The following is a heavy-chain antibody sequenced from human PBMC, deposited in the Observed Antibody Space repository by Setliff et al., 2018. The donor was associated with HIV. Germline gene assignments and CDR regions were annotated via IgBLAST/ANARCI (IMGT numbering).Heavy chain of an antibody. D-gene: IGHD3-3*01. J-gene: IGHJ5*02. Sequence: SETLSLTCIVSSGSISTSSYYWSWIRQPAGKTLEWIGQVYVGGNTYYNPSFESRVSISVDTSKNQFSLKLRSVTAADTAVYYCARRVYYDFWSGYYLSISKWFDPWGQGILVTVSS. V-gene: IGHV4-61*09. CDR1: SGSISTSSYY. CDR3: ARRVYYDFWSGYYLSISKWFDP. CDR2: VYVGGNT.